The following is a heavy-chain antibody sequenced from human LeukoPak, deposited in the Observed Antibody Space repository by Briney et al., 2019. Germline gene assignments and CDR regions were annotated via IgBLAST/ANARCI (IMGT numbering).Heavy chain of an antibody. Sequence: GGSLRLSCAASGFTFSDYYMSWIRQAPGKGLEWVSYISSSSSYTNYADSVKGRFAISRDNSENILYLQMSSLGAEDTAVYYCARGCLPPWGQGTLVTVSS. CDR1: GFTFSDYY. CDR2: ISSSSSYT. D-gene: IGHD4/OR15-4a*01. V-gene: IGHV3-11*05. CDR3: ARGCLPP. J-gene: IGHJ5*02.